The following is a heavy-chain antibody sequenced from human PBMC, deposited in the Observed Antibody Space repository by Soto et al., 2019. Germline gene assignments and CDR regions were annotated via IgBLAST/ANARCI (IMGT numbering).Heavy chain of an antibody. CDR1: GGSISSYY. Sequence: SETLSLTCTVSGGSISSYYWSWIRQPPGKGLEWIGYIYYSGSTNYNPSLKSRVTISVETSKNQFSLKLSSVTAADTAVYYCARSGSGSYYNFDYWGQGTLVTVSS. V-gene: IGHV4-59*01. J-gene: IGHJ4*02. CDR2: IYYSGST. CDR3: ARSGSGSYYNFDY. D-gene: IGHD3-10*01.